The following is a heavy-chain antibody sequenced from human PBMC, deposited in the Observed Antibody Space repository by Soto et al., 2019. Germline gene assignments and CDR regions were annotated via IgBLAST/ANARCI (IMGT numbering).Heavy chain of an antibody. D-gene: IGHD3-22*01. CDR3: ARRGGRYDSSGYYYY. J-gene: IGHJ4*02. V-gene: IGHV4-39*01. CDR1: GGSISSSSYY. Sequence: SETLSLTCTVSGGSISSSSYYWGWIRQPPGKGLEWIGSIYYSGSTYYNPSVKSRVTISVDTSKNKFSLKLSSVTAADTAVYYCARRGGRYDSSGYYYYWGQGTLVTVSS. CDR2: IYYSGST.